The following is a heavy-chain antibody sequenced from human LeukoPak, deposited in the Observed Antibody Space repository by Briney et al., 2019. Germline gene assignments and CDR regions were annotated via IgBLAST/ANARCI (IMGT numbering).Heavy chain of an antibody. CDR3: ARGGVYADDAFDI. Sequence: SETLSLTCTVSGGSISSYYWSWIRQPAGKGLEWIGRIYTSGSTYYNPSLKSRVTISVDRSKNQFSLKLSSVTAADTAVYYCARGGVYADDAFDIWGQGTMVTVSS. CDR1: GGSISSYY. J-gene: IGHJ3*02. CDR2: IYTSGST. V-gene: IGHV4-4*07. D-gene: IGHD2-8*01.